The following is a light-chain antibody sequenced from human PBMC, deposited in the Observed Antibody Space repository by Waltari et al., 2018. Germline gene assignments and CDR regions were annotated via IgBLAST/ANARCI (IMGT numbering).Light chain of an antibody. J-gene: IGKJ1*01. CDR3: QKYGTLPAT. Sequence: EIVLTQSPGTLSLSPGDRATLSCRASPSVSRTLAWYQQKPGKAPRLLIYDASSRATGIPDRFSGSGSGTDFSLTISRLEPEDFAVYYCQKYGTLPATFGQGTKVEIK. V-gene: IGKV3-20*01. CDR1: PSVSRT. CDR2: DAS.